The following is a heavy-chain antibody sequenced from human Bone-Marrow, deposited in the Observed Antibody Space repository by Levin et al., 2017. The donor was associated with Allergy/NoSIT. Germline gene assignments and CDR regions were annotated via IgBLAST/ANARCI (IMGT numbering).Heavy chain of an antibody. CDR1: GYTFTDHY. J-gene: IGHJ4*02. Sequence: ASVKVSCEAAGYTFTDHYMHWVRQAPGQGLEWMVWVNCNSGDTHYAQKFQDRVTMTRDTSITTAYIEASRLRFDDTALYCCARNDYGDYVQNFDYWGQGTLVTVSS. CDR3: ARNDYGDYVQNFDY. CDR2: VNCNSGDT. D-gene: IGHD4-17*01. V-gene: IGHV1-2*02.